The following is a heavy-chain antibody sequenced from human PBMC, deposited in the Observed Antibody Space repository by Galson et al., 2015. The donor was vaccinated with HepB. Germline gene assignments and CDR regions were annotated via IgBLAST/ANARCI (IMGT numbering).Heavy chain of an antibody. Sequence: SLRLSCAASGFKFYNYAMHWLRQAPGKRLGYVSAISSNGDDTWYADSVKGRFTISRDNSKNTLYVQMSTLRPEDTAVYYCSSDAFDVWGQGTMVIVSS. CDR3: SSDAFDV. CDR2: ISSNGDDT. V-gene: IGHV3-64*05. J-gene: IGHJ3*01. CDR1: GFKFYNYA.